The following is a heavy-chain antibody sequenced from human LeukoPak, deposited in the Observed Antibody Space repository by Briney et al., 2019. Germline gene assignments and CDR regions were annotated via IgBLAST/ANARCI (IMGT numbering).Heavy chain of an antibody. CDR2: ISGSGGST. J-gene: IGHJ5*02. Sequence: GGSLRLSCAASGFTFSSYAMSWVRQAPGKGLEWVSAISGSGGSTYYAASVKGRFTISRDNSKNPLYLQMDSLRAEDTAVYYCAKESELLCGGWFDAWGQGTLVTVSS. D-gene: IGHD2-2*01. V-gene: IGHV3-23*01. CDR1: GFTFSSYA. CDR3: AKESELLCGGWFDA.